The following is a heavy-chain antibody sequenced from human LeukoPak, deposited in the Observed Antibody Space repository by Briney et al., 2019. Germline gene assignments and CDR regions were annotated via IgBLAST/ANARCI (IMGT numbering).Heavy chain of an antibody. V-gene: IGHV3-49*04. CDR3: TRDPQEQWLPLDY. D-gene: IGHD6-19*01. CDR1: GFTFGDYA. CDR2: IRSKAYGGTT. Sequence: GGSLRLSCTASGFTFGDYAMSWVRQAPGKGLEWVGFIRSKAYGGTTEYAASVKGRFTISRDDSKSIAYLQMNSLKTEDTAVYYCTRDPQEQWLPLDYWGQGTLVTVSS. J-gene: IGHJ4*02.